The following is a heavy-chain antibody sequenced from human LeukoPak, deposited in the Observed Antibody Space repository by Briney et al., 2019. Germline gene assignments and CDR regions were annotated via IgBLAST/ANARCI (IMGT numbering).Heavy chain of an antibody. CDR3: ARVGCSSTSCYLLFDY. CDR1: GYTFTSYG. Sequence: ASVKVSCKAYGYTFTSYGISWVRQAPGQGLEWMGWISAYNGNTNYAQKLQGRVTMTTDTSTSTAYMELRSLRSDDTAVYYCARVGCSSTSCYLLFDYWGQGTLVTVSS. CDR2: ISAYNGNT. D-gene: IGHD2-2*01. J-gene: IGHJ4*02. V-gene: IGHV1-18*01.